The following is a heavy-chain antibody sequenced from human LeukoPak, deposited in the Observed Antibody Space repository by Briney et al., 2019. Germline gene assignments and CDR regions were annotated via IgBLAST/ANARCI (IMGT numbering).Heavy chain of an antibody. J-gene: IGHJ5*02. CDR1: GFTFSNYA. Sequence: GGSLRLSCAASGFTFSNYALHWVRQAPGKGLEWVAVISYDDTNKYYVDSVKGRFTISRDNSKNTLYLQMNSLRAEDTAVYYCARHPQQLVRFPNWFDPWGQGTLVTVSS. CDR3: ARHPQQLVRFPNWFDP. D-gene: IGHD6-13*01. CDR2: ISYDDTNK. V-gene: IGHV3-30*04.